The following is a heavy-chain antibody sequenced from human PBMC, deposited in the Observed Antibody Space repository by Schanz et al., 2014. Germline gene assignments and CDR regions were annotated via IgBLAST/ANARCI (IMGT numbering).Heavy chain of an antibody. CDR3: ATLDYADSVS. J-gene: IGHJ1*01. CDR2: FIPILGVT. CDR1: GYTFTSDS. D-gene: IGHD4-17*01. Sequence: QVQLVQSGAEGKKPGASVKVSCKASGYTFTSDSMHWVRQAPGQGLEWMGSFIPILGVTHYAQKFQGRVTITADKSTTTAYMELNSLNSDDTAVYYCATLDYADSVSWGQGTLVTVSS. V-gene: IGHV1-46*01.